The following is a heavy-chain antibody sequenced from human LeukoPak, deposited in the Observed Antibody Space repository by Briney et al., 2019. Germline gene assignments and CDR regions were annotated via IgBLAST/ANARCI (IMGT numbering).Heavy chain of an antibody. Sequence: ASVKVSCKASGYTFTGYYMHWVRQAPGQGLEWMGWMNPNSGVTGYAQKFQGRVTMTRSTSISTAYMELSGLTSEDTAVYYCARVGLTTVTTWWFDPWGQGTLVTVSS. CDR1: GYTFTGYY. J-gene: IGHJ5*02. D-gene: IGHD4-17*01. CDR2: MNPNSGVT. CDR3: ARVGLTTVTTWWFDP. V-gene: IGHV1-8*02.